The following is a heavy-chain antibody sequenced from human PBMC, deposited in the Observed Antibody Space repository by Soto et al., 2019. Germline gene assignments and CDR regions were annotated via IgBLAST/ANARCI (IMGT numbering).Heavy chain of an antibody. D-gene: IGHD3-3*01. CDR2: ISWNSGSI. Sequence: GGSLRLSCAASGFTFDDYAMHWVRQAPGKGLEWVSGISWNSGSIGYADSVKGRFTISRDNAKNSLYLQMNSLRAEDTALYYCAKDQGRFLEWLLSHRQDAFDIWGQGTMVTVSS. CDR3: AKDQGRFLEWLLSHRQDAFDI. V-gene: IGHV3-9*01. CDR1: GFTFDDYA. J-gene: IGHJ3*02.